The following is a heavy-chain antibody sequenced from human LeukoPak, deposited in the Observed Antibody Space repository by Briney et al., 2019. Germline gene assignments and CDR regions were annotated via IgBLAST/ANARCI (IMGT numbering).Heavy chain of an antibody. D-gene: IGHD3-16*01. CDR3: ARGVWGSYSFDC. V-gene: IGHV4-61*01. Sequence: SETLSLTCTVSGGSISSGSYFWSWIRQPPGKGLGYIGYIHYSGSINYNPSLKSRVTISVDTSKNQFSLRLSSVTAADTAVYYCARGVWGSYSFDCWGQGTLVTVSS. CDR2: IHYSGSI. J-gene: IGHJ4*02. CDR1: GGSISSGSYF.